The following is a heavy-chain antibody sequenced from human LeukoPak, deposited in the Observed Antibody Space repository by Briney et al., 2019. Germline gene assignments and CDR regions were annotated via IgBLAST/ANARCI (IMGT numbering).Heavy chain of an antibody. D-gene: IGHD3-10*01. Sequence: GESLKISCNGSGYSFTSYWIGWVRQMPGKGLEWMGIIYPGDSDIRYSPSFQGQVTISADKSIRTAYLQWSSLQAPDTAMYYCARHYASGSDYMDVWGKGTTVTISS. CDR2: IYPGDSDI. CDR1: GYSFTSYW. J-gene: IGHJ6*03. CDR3: ARHYASGSDYMDV. V-gene: IGHV5-51*01.